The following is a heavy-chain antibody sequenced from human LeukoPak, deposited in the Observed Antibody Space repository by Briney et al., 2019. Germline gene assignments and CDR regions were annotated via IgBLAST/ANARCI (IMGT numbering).Heavy chain of an antibody. CDR1: GASVSTDY. J-gene: IGHJ5*01. Sequence: SETLSLTCTVSGASVSTDYWSWIRQPPGKGLEWIGYIYAGGATTYNPSLTSRVTISLDTSKNQFSLNLSSVTAADTAIYFCARQSLYNWFDSWGQGTLVTVSS. CDR3: ARQSLYNWFDS. CDR2: IYAGGAT. V-gene: IGHV4-4*09.